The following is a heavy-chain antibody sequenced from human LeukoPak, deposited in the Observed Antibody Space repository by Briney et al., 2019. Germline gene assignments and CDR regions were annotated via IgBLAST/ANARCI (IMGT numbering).Heavy chain of an antibody. CDR2: IHSGGTT. J-gene: IGHJ4*02. Sequence: PGGSLRLSCAASGFTVSSNYMSWVRQAPGKGLEGVSVIHSGGTTYYADSVTGRFTISRDNSKDTLYLQMNSLRADDTAVYYCAKENAPNGPDFWGQGTLVTVSS. V-gene: IGHV3-66*01. CDR1: GFTVSSNY. CDR3: AKENAPNGPDF. D-gene: IGHD4-17*01.